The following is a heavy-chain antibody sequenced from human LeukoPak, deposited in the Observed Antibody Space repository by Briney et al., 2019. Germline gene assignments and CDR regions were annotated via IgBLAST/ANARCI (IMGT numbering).Heavy chain of an antibody. Sequence: ASVKVSCKASGYTFTSYGISWVRQAPGQGLEWMGWISAYNGNTNYAQKLQGRVTMTRNTSISTAYMELSSLRSEDTAVYYCARGVWQQLLLLRFDPWGQGTLVTVSS. CDR3: ARGVWQQLLLLRFDP. J-gene: IGHJ5*02. D-gene: IGHD6-13*01. CDR1: GYTFTSYG. V-gene: IGHV1-18*01. CDR2: ISAYNGNT.